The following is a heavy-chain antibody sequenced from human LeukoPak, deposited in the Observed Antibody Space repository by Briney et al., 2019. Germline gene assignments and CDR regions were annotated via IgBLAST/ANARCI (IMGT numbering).Heavy chain of an antibody. D-gene: IGHD2-2*01. J-gene: IGHJ5*02. CDR1: GGTFSSYA. Sequence: SVKVSCKASGGTFSSYAISWVRQAPGQGLEWMGRVIPILGIANYAQKFQGRVTITADKSTSTAYMELSSLRSDDTAVYYCARLSVVVVVPAANDWFDPWGQGTLVTVSS. CDR2: VIPILGIA. V-gene: IGHV1-69*04. CDR3: ARLSVVVVVPAANDWFDP.